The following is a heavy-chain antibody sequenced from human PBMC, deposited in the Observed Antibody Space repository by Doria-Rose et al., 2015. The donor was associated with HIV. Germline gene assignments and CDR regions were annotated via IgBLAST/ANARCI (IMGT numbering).Heavy chain of an antibody. CDR3: ARFRPSRGIYYSLDV. CDR1: GGSISSYY. J-gene: IGHJ6*03. D-gene: IGHD3-10*01. Sequence: VSGGSISSYYWNWIRQPPGKGLEWIGYIYSSGSTHYNSSLKSRVTISIDTSKNQFSLKLSSVTAAGTAVYYCARFRPSRGIYYSLDVWGKGTTVTVSS. CDR2: IYSSGST. V-gene: IGHV4-4*09.